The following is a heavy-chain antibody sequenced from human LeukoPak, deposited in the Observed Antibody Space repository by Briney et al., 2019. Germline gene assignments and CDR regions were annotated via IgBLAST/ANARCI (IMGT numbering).Heavy chain of an antibody. Sequence: GGSLRLSCAVSGLTFSNFKMNWVRQAPGKGLEWVAVISYDGSNEYYADSVEGRFTISRDNSKNTLYLQMNSLRAEDTAVYYCARSRMAATGLDYWGQGTLVTVSS. V-gene: IGHV3-30-3*01. D-gene: IGHD6-13*01. CDR2: ISYDGSNE. CDR1: GLTFSNFK. J-gene: IGHJ4*02. CDR3: ARSRMAATGLDY.